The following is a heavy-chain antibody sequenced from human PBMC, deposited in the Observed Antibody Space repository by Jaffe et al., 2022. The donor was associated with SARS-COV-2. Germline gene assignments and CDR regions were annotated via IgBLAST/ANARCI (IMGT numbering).Heavy chain of an antibody. D-gene: IGHD3-10*01. Sequence: EVQLVQSGAEVKKPGESLKISCKGSGYSFTSYWIGWVRQMPGKGLEWMGIIYPGDSDTRYSPSFQGQVTISADKSISTAYLQWSSLKASDTAMYYCARLTVRAYESRPHHYYYYGMDVWGQGTTVTVSS. CDR2: IYPGDSDT. CDR1: GYSFTSYW. J-gene: IGHJ6*02. CDR3: ARLTVRAYESRPHHYYYYGMDV. V-gene: IGHV5-51*01.